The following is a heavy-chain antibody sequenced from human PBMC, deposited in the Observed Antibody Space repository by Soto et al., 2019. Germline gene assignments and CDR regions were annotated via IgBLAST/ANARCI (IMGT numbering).Heavy chain of an antibody. CDR3: AKDIGTRYNWNYPLGEGVFDY. J-gene: IGHJ4*02. CDR2: ISWNSGSI. V-gene: IGHV3-9*01. D-gene: IGHD1-7*01. CDR1: GFTFDDYA. Sequence: EVQLVESGGGLVQPGRSLRLSCAASGFTFDDYAMHWVRQAPGKGLEWVSGISWNSGSIGYADSVKGRFTISRDNAKNSLYLQMNSLRAEDTALYCCAKDIGTRYNWNYPLGEGVFDYWGQGTLVTVSS.